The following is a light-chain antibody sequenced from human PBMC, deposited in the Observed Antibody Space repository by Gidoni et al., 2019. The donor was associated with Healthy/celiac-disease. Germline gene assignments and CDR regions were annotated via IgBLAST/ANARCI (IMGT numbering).Light chain of an antibody. CDR2: WAS. CDR3: QQYYSTS. J-gene: IGKJ1*01. Sequence: DIVMTQSPDSLAVSLGERATINCKSSQSVLYSSNNKNYLAWYQQKPGQPPKLLIYWASTRESGVPDRFSGSGSGTDFTLTISSLQAEDVAVYYCQQYYSTSFXXXTKVEIK. V-gene: IGKV4-1*01. CDR1: QSVLYSSNNKNY.